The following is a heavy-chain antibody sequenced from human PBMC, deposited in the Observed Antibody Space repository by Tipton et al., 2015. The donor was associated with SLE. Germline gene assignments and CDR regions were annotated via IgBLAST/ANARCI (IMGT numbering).Heavy chain of an antibody. Sequence: GSLRLSCAASGFTFSSYSMNWVRQAPGRGLEWVSYISSSSSTIYYADSVKGRFTISRDNAKNSLYLQMNSLRAEDTAVYYCARDPDTSYFDYWGQGTLVTVSS. V-gene: IGHV3-48*01. CDR1: GFTFSSYS. CDR3: ARDPDTSYFDY. J-gene: IGHJ4*02. CDR2: ISSSSSTI. D-gene: IGHD3-3*01.